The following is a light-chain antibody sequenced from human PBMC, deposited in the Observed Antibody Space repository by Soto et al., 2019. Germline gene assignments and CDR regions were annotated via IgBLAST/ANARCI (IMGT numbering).Light chain of an antibody. Sequence: AIRMTQSPSSFSASTGDRVTITCRASQGISSYLAWYQQKPGKAPKLLIYAASTLQSGVPSRFSASGSGTDFTLTISCLQSEDFATYYCQQYHNYPRTFGQGTKVEIK. J-gene: IGKJ1*01. CDR3: QQYHNYPRT. CDR2: AAS. V-gene: IGKV1-8*01. CDR1: QGISSY.